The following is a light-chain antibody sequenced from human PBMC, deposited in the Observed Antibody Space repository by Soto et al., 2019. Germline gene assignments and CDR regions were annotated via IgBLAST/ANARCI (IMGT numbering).Light chain of an antibody. J-gene: IGKJ1*01. CDR1: QSVTHNY. V-gene: IGKV3-20*01. Sequence: IVLTQYPGTLYLSPGERATLSCRASQSVTHNYLAWYQKKPGQAPRLLIYGASNTATVIPDRFGGGGSGTDFPLTISRLEPEDSALYYFQQYGSSDTFGQGTKVEI. CDR2: GAS. CDR3: QQYGSSDT.